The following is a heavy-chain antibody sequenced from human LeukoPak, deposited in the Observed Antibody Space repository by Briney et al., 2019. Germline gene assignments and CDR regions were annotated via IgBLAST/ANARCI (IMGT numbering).Heavy chain of an antibody. Sequence: WIGYIYHSGSTYYNPSLKSRVTISVDRSKNQFSLKLSSVTAADTAVYYCASQNKVRGVTPWGQGTLVTVSS. J-gene: IGHJ5*02. CDR3: ASQNKVRGVTP. V-gene: IGHV4-30-2*01. D-gene: IGHD3-10*01. CDR2: IYHSGST.